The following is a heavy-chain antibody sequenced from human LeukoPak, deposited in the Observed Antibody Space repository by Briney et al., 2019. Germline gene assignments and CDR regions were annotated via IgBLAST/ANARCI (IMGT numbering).Heavy chain of an antibody. J-gene: IGHJ4*02. CDR1: GFRFSDYW. D-gene: IGHD2/OR15-2a*01. V-gene: IGHV3-7*01. CDR3: ARPLATNMRVTSAF. CDR2: IDQDGGQT. Sequence: PGGSLRLSCAASGFRFSDYWMNWVRQAPGKGLEWVATIDQDGGQTYYADSVKGRFTISRDNARDSVYLQINSLRVEDTALYYCARPLATNMRVTSAFWGQGTLVTVSS.